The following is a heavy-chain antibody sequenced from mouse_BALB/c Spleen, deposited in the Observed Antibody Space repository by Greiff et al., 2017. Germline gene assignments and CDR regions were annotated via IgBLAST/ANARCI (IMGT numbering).Heavy chain of an antibody. J-gene: IGHJ1*01. V-gene: IGHV3-8*02. CDR1: GDSITSGY. D-gene: IGHD2-4*01. CDR3: AKGGALYDYDWYFDV. CDR2: ISYSGST. Sequence: EVKLQESGPSLVKPSQTLSLTCSVTGDSITSGYWNWIRKFPGNKLEYMGYISYSGSTYYNPSLKSRISITRDTSKNQYYLQLNSVTTEDTATYYCAKGGALYDYDWYFDVWGAGTTVTVSS.